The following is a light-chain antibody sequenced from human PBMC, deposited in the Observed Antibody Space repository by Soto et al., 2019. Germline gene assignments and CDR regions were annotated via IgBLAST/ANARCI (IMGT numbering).Light chain of an antibody. V-gene: IGLV2-8*01. Sequence: QSVLTHPPSASGSPGQSVTISCTGTSSDVGGYNYVSWYQQHPGKAPKLMIYEVSKRPSGVPDRFSGSKSGNTASLTVSGLQAEDDADYYSNTYAGSNTLYVFRTGTKVTVL. CDR2: EVS. CDR3: NTYAGSNTLYV. CDR1: SSDVGGYNY. J-gene: IGLJ1*01.